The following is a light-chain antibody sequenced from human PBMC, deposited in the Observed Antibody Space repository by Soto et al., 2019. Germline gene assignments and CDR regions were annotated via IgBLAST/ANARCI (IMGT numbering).Light chain of an antibody. CDR2: KAS. CDR1: QSISSW. J-gene: IGKJ2*01. Sequence: DIKMTQSPSTLSASVGDRVTITCRASQSISSWLAWYQQKPGKAPKLLIYKASSLESGVPSRLSGSGSGTEFTLTISSLQPDDFASYYSQQYNSPYTYGKGTKLKMK. V-gene: IGKV1-5*03. CDR3: QQYNSPYT.